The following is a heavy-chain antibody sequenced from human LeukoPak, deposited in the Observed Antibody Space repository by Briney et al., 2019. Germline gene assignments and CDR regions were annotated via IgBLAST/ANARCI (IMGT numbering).Heavy chain of an antibody. CDR3: ARVTYYYDSSGYYPLDY. V-gene: IGHV1-46*01. CDR1: GYTFTSYY. CDR2: INPSGGST. D-gene: IGHD3-22*01. Sequence: ASVKVSCKASGYTFTSYYMHWVRQAPGQGLEWMGIINPSGGSTSYAQKFRGRVTMTRDTSTSTVYMELSSLRSEDTAVYYCARVTYYYDSSGYYPLDYWGQGTLVTVSS. J-gene: IGHJ4*02.